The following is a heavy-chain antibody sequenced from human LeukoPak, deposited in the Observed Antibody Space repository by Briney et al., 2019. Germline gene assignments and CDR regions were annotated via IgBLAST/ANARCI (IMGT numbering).Heavy chain of an antibody. CDR3: ARDTPYSGYDWPPYYYMDV. D-gene: IGHD5-12*01. Sequence: SETLSLTCTVSGGSISSGGYYWSWIRQHPGKGLEWIGYIYYSGSTYYNPSLKSRVTISVDTSKNQFSLKLSSVTAADTAVYYCARDTPYSGYDWPPYYYMDVWGKGTTVTVSS. CDR1: GGSISSGGYY. J-gene: IGHJ6*03. CDR2: IYYSGST. V-gene: IGHV4-31*03.